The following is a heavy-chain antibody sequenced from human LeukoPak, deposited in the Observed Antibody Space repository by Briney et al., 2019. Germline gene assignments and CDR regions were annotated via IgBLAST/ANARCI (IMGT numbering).Heavy chain of an antibody. CDR2: IYSGGTT. V-gene: IGHV3-53*01. D-gene: IGHD6-13*01. CDR1: GFTVSSNY. CDR3: ARAGSSSWYEWGTLDY. Sequence: GGSLRLSCAASGFTVSSNYMSWVRQAPGKGLEWVSVIYSGGTTNYADSVKGRFTISRDNSKNTLFLQMNSLRAEDTAVYYCARAGSSSWYEWGTLDYWGQGTLVTVSS. J-gene: IGHJ4*02.